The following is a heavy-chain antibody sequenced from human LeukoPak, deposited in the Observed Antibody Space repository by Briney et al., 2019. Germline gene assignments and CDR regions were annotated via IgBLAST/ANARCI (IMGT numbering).Heavy chain of an antibody. Sequence: GGSLRLSCAASGFTFRSYAMSWVRQAPGKGLEWVSAISGSGGSTYYADSVKGRFTISRDNSKNTLYLQMNSLRAEDTAVYYCAKGTVVVAATALFDYWGQGTLVTVSS. CDR1: GFTFRSYA. V-gene: IGHV3-23*01. J-gene: IGHJ4*02. CDR2: ISGSGGST. CDR3: AKGTVVVAATALFDY. D-gene: IGHD2-15*01.